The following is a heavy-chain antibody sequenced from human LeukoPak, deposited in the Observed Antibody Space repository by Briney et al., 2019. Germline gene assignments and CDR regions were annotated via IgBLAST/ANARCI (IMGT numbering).Heavy chain of an antibody. Sequence: SETLSLTCAVYGGSFSGYYWSWIRQPPGKGLEWIGEINHSGSTNYNPSLKSRVTISVDTSKNQFSLKLSSVTAADTAVYYCARTGAYGMDVWGQGTTVAVSS. CDR1: GGSFSGYY. J-gene: IGHJ6*02. V-gene: IGHV4-34*01. CDR3: ARTGAYGMDV. CDR2: INHSGST. D-gene: IGHD1-14*01.